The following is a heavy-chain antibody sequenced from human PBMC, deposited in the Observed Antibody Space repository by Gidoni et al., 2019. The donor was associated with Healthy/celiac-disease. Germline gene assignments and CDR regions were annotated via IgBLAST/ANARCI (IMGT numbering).Heavy chain of an antibody. Sequence: EVQLLESGGGLVQPGGSLRLPCAASGFTFSSYAMSWVRQAPGKGLEWVSAISGSGGSTYYADSVKVRFTISRDNSKNTLYLQMNSLRAEDTAVYYCAKDSVAAAGCFDYWGQGTLVTVSS. D-gene: IGHD6-13*01. CDR3: AKDSVAAAGCFDY. J-gene: IGHJ4*02. V-gene: IGHV3-23*01. CDR1: GFTFSSYA. CDR2: ISGSGGST.